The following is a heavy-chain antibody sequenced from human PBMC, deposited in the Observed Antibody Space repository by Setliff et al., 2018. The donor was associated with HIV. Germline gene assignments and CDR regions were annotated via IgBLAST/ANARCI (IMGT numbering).Heavy chain of an antibody. CDR3: ARLHYDSRGYYHPY. V-gene: IGHV4-34*01. CDR2: ISDSGNT. Sequence: SETLSLTCAVYGGSFSAYSWSWIRQPPGKGLEWIGEISDSGNTNYNPSLKSRVTISVDMSRNQFSLKLSSVTAADTAVYYCARLHYDSRGYYHPYWGQGTLVTVS. CDR1: GGSFSAYS. J-gene: IGHJ4*02. D-gene: IGHD3-22*01.